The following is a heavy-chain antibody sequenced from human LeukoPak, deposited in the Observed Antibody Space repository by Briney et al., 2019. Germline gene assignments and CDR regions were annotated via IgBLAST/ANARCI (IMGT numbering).Heavy chain of an antibody. CDR3: ARGYSGWYFDY. CDR2: ISYDGSNK. V-gene: IGHV3-30*03. J-gene: IGHJ4*02. CDR1: GFTFSSYR. D-gene: IGHD6-19*01. Sequence: GSSLRLSCAASGFTFSSYRMHWVRHAPGKGLEWVAVISYDGSNKYYADSVKGRFTISRDNSKNTLYLQMNSLRPEDTAVYYCARGYSGWYFDYWGQGTLVTVSS.